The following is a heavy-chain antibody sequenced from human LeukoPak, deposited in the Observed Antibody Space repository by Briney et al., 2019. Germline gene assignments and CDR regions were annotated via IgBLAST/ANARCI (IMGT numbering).Heavy chain of an antibody. CDR1: GYTFTIYA. CDR2: INTNTGNP. J-gene: IGHJ6*03. CDR3: ARDRRLEGATSTYYYYYYMDV. V-gene: IGHV7-4-1*02. D-gene: IGHD1-26*01. Sequence: ASVTVSFTASGYTFTIYAMNWVRQAPGQGLEWMGWINTNTGNPTYAQGFTGRFVFSLDTSVSTAYLQISSLKAEDTAVYYCARDRRLEGATSTYYYYYYMDVWGKGTTVTVSS.